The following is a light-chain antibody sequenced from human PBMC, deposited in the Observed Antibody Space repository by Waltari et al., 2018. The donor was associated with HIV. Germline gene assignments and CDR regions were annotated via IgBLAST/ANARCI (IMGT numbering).Light chain of an antibody. J-gene: IGLJ1*01. Sequence: QSVLTQPPSASGTPGQRVSISCSGSSSNIGTRTVNWFQQLPGTAPTLLIYNNNPRPSGVPDRFSGPKSGTSASLAISGLQSEDEADYYCAAWDDRMNGFYVFGTGTKVTVL. V-gene: IGLV1-44*01. CDR2: NNN. CDR3: AAWDDRMNGFYV. CDR1: SSNIGTRT.